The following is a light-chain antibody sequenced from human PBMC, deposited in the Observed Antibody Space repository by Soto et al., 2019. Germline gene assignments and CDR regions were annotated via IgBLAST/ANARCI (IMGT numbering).Light chain of an antibody. CDR2: VNT. CDR3: QSYDGRLRNVV. CDR1: SSNIGGYD. V-gene: IGLV1-40*01. Sequence: QSVLTQPPSVSGAPGQRVTISCTGSSSNIGGYDVHWYQQFPGAAPKLLIYVNTNRPSGVPDRFSATKSGTSASLAITGLQAEDEADYYCQSYDGRLRNVVFGGGTKLTVL. J-gene: IGLJ2*01.